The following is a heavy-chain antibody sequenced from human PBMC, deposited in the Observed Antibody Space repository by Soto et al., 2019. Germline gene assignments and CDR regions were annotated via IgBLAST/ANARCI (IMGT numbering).Heavy chain of an antibody. CDR2: IIPIFGTA. CDR3: PRANRLGALDY. D-gene: IGHD3-9*01. Sequence: SSVKGSCKGAVGTFSGDAGSWGRQSPRQGLEWMGGIIPIFGTANYAQKFQGRVTITADESTSTAYMELSNLRSEDTAAYNCPRANRLGALDYPGQPPLVTLSS. V-gene: IGHV1-69*13. J-gene: IGHJ4*02. CDR1: VGTFSGDA.